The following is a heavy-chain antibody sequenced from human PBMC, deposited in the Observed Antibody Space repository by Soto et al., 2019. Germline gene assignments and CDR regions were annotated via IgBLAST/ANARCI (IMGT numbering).Heavy chain of an antibody. CDR1: GGSFSGHS. V-gene: IGHV4-34*01. Sequence: PSETLSLTCAVYGGSFSGHSWTWIRQSPGKGLEWIGDINHSGRVNYSPSLKSRVTISLDTSKSQFSLTLSAVTAADTAMYYCSTRAYDTNGYYRFDPWGQGTLDTVYS. J-gene: IGHJ5*01. CDR3: STRAYDTNGYYRFDP. D-gene: IGHD3-22*01. CDR2: INHSGRV.